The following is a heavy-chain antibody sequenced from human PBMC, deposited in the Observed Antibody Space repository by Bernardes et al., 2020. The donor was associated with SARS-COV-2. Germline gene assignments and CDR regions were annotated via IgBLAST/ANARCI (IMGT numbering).Heavy chain of an antibody. V-gene: IGHV3-23*01. D-gene: IGHD1-1*01. J-gene: IGHJ4*02. CDR2: ISTDGETT. CDR1: GFTFGNYA. Sequence: SLILSCAASGFTFGNYAMNWVRQAPGKGLEWVSIISTDGETTYYADSVKGRFTTSRDKSKNTLYLQVNSLRAEDTAVYYCAKGLGGTIPTSRYSDYWGQGTLVTVSS. CDR3: AKGLGGTIPTSRYSDY.